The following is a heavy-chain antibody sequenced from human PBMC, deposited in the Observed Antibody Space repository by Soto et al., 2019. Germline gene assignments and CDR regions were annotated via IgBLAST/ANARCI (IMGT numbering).Heavy chain of an antibody. CDR1: GFKFSSYV. J-gene: IGHJ4*02. CDR2: ISGSGGTT. Sequence: EVVLLESGGRLAQPGGSLRLSCAASGFKFSSYVMTWVRQAPGKGLEWVSGISGSGGTTYYADSVKGRFTISKDNSKNTLYLQMHSLGVEDTAKYFCAKAREGRSVQRAPTSSFDSWGQGTQVTVSP. CDR3: AKAREGRSVQRAPTSSFDS. V-gene: IGHV3-23*01. D-gene: IGHD1-1*01.